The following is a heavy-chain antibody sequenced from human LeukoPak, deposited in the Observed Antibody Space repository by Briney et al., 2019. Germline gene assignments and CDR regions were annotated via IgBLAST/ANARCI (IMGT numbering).Heavy chain of an antibody. J-gene: IGHJ3*02. D-gene: IGHD6-19*01. CDR1: GGYISSSGYC. CDR2: IYYSGST. CDR3: ARHRGYSSGWDDAFDI. V-gene: IGHV4-61*08. Sequence: SETLSLTCTVSGGYISSSGYCWSWIRQHPGKGLEWIGYIYYSGSTTYNPSLKSRVTISVDTSKSQFSLKLSSVTAADTAVYHCARHRGYSSGWDDAFDIWGQGTMVTVSS.